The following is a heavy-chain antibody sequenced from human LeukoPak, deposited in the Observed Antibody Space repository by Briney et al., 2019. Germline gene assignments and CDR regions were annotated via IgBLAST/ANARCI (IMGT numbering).Heavy chain of an antibody. D-gene: IGHD3-16*01. CDR3: ARYWGGVVDY. CDR2: IYYSGTT. Sequence: SETLSLTCTVSGGSISSSSYYWGWIRQPPGKGLEWIASIYYSGTTYYNPSLKSRVTISVDTSKNQFSLKLCSVTAADTAVYYCARYWGGVVDYWGQGTLVTVSS. CDR1: GGSISSSSYY. J-gene: IGHJ4*02. V-gene: IGHV4-39*07.